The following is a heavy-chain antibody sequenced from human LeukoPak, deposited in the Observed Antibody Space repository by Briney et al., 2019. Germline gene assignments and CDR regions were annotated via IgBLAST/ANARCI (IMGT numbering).Heavy chain of an antibody. Sequence: GGSLRLSCAASGFTVSSNHMSWVRQAPGKGLEWVSVIYSGGSTYYADSVKGRFTISRDNSKNSLYLQMNSLRTEDTALYYCAKDVSPGGYFDYWGQGTLVTVSS. CDR2: IYSGGST. J-gene: IGHJ4*02. CDR3: AKDVSPGGYFDY. CDR1: GFTVSSNH. V-gene: IGHV3-53*05. D-gene: IGHD3-10*01.